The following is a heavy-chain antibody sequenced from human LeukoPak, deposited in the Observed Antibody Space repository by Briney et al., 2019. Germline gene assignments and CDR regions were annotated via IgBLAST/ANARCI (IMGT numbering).Heavy chain of an antibody. CDR3: ARQGRITIFGVVNNWFDP. CDR2: IYTSGST. V-gene: IGHV4-4*09. Sequence: SETLSLTCTVSGSSISSYYWSWIRQPPGKGLEWIGHIYTSGSTNYNPSLKSRVTISVDTSKNQFSLKLSSVTAADAAVYYCARQGRITIFGVVNNWFDPWGQGTLVTVSS. D-gene: IGHD3-3*01. CDR1: GSSISSYY. J-gene: IGHJ5*02.